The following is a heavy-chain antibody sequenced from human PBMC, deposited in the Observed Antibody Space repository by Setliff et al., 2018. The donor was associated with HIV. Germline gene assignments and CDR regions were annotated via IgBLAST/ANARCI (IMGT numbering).Heavy chain of an antibody. CDR3: ARDSKELLWFGELSF. Sequence: ASVKVSCKASGYTFTSYGISWVRQAPGQGLEWMGWISAYNGNTNYAQQLQGRVTLTTDTSTSTAYMELRSLRSDDTAVYYCARDSKELLWFGELSFWGQGTLVTVSS. CDR1: GYTFTSYG. V-gene: IGHV1-18*01. CDR2: ISAYNGNT. D-gene: IGHD3-10*01. J-gene: IGHJ4*02.